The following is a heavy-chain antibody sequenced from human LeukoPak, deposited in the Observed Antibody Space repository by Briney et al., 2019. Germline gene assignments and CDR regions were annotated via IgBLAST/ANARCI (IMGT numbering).Heavy chain of an antibody. Sequence: KPSETLSLTCTVSGGSISSYYWSWLRQPPGKGLEWIGYIYYSRSTNYNPSLKSRVTISVDTSKNQFSLKLSSVTAADTAVYYCARGVGITMVRGPLWYFDLWGRGTLVTVSS. D-gene: IGHD3-10*01. CDR3: ARGVGITMVRGPLWYFDL. CDR1: GGSISSYY. V-gene: IGHV4-59*01. CDR2: IYYSRST. J-gene: IGHJ2*01.